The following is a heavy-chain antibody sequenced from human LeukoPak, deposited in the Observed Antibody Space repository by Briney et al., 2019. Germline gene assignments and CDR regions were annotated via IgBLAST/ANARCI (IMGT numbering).Heavy chain of an antibody. CDR3: ARGGDSGSYPYYFDY. CDR1: GFTFSSYE. V-gene: IGHV3-48*03. Sequence: PGGSLRLSCAASGFTFSSYEMNWVRQAPGKGLEWVSYISSSGSTIYYADSVKGRFTISRDNAKNTLYLQMNSLRAEDTAVYYCARGGDSGSYPYYFDYWGQGTLVTVSS. CDR2: ISSSGSTI. J-gene: IGHJ4*02. D-gene: IGHD1-26*01.